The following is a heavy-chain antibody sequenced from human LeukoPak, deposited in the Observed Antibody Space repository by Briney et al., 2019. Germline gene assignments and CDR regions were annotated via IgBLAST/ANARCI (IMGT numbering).Heavy chain of an antibody. J-gene: IGHJ5*02. CDR1: GFTFRSYA. CDR2: ISGSGDST. V-gene: IGHV3-23*01. CDR3: AKTRTPVGASWFDP. D-gene: IGHD3-3*01. Sequence: PGGSLRLSCAASGFTFRSYAMSWVRQAPGKGLEWVSTISGSGDSTYYADSVKGRFTISRDSSNNTLYLQMNSLSAEDTAVYYCAKTRTPVGASWFDPWGQGTLVTVSS.